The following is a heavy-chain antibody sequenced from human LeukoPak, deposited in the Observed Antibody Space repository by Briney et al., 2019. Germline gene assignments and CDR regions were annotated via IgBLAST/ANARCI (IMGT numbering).Heavy chain of an antibody. D-gene: IGHD3-22*01. CDR2: IKQDGSEK. CDR1: GFTFSSYW. V-gene: IGHV3-7*01. Sequence: GGSLRLSCAASGFTFSSYWMSWVRQAPGKGLEWVANIKQDGSEKYYVDSVKGRFTISRDNAKNSLYLQMNSLRAEDTAVYYCAREYYYDSSGYYLGYYYYYMDVWGKGTTVTISS. CDR3: AREYYYDSSGYYLGYYYYYMDV. J-gene: IGHJ6*03.